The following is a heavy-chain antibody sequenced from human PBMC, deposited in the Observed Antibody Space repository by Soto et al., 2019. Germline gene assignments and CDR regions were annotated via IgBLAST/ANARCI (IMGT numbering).Heavy chain of an antibody. CDR3: ASAPAGAWTDY. D-gene: IGHD1-1*01. CDR2: IYYSGST. CDR1: GGSISSGDYY. V-gene: IGHV4-31*03. J-gene: IGHJ4*02. Sequence: QVQLQESGPGLVKPSQTLSLTCTVSGGSISSGDYYWSWIRQHPGKGLEWIGYIYYSGSTYYNPSLKSRVTISVDTSKNQSSLRLSSVTAADRAVYSWASAPAGAWTDYWGQETLVTVPS.